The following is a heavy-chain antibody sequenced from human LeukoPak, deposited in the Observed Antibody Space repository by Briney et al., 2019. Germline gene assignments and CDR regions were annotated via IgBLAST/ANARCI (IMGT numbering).Heavy chain of an antibody. CDR3: VREEGY. V-gene: IGHV3-7*01. Sequence: GGSLGLSCAASGFTFSTYWMYWVRQAPGKGLEWVANIKQDGSHKYYVDSVKGRFTISRDNAKNSLYLQMNSLRVEDTAVYYCVREEGYWGQGTLVTVSS. CDR1: GFTFSTYW. CDR2: IKQDGSHK. J-gene: IGHJ4*02.